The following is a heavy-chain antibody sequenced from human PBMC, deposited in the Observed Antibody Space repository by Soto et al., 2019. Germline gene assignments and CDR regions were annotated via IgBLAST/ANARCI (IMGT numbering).Heavy chain of an antibody. J-gene: IGHJ4*02. CDR1: GFTFSSYA. Sequence: LRLSCAASGFTFSSYAMSWVRQAPGKGLEWVSAISGSGGSTYYADSVKGRFTISRDNSKNTLYLQMNSLRAEDTAVYYCAKDSSELWLLGYWGQGTLVTVSS. CDR3: AKDSSELWLLGY. CDR2: ISGSGGST. V-gene: IGHV3-23*01. D-gene: IGHD5-18*01.